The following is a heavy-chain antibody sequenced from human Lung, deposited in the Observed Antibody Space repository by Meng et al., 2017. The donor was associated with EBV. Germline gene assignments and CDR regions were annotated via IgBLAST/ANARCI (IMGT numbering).Heavy chain of an antibody. CDR3: ARGSSDCGSTTCSTFDY. D-gene: IGHD2/OR15-2a*01. Sequence: QVQRVESGVELKKPGASVKVSCKASGYIFTNYAMNWVRQAPGQWLEWMGWINTNTGNPYYAQDFTGRFVISLDTSVSTAYLQISGLKAEDTALYYCARGSSDCGSTTCSTFDYWGQGSLVTVSS. J-gene: IGHJ4*02. V-gene: IGHV7-4-1*02. CDR1: GYIFTNYA. CDR2: INTNTGNP.